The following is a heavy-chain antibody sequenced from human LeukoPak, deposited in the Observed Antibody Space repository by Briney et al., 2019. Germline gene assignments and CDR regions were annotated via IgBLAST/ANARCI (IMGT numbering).Heavy chain of an antibody. Sequence: SETLSLTCAVYGVSFSGYYWSWIRQPPGKGLEWTGEINHSGSTNYNPSLKSRVTISVDTSKNQFSLKLSSVTAADTAVYYCASKVRTTSDWFDPWGQGTLVTVSS. CDR3: ASKVRTTSDWFDP. CDR2: INHSGST. CDR1: GVSFSGYY. D-gene: IGHD1-7*01. J-gene: IGHJ5*02. V-gene: IGHV4-34*01.